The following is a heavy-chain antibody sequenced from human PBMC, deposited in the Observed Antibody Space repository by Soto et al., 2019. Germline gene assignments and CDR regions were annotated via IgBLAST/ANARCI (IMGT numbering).Heavy chain of an antibody. D-gene: IGHD3-22*01. J-gene: IGHJ5*02. CDR2: IDSSDSYA. V-gene: IGHV5-10-1*01. Sequence: GESLKISCKGSVYSFTSYWISWVRQMPAKGLEWMGRIDSSDSYANYSPSFQGHVTFSADKSISTAYLQWSSLRASDTAMYYCARHKAFYYDSSGAWGQGTLVTVSS. CDR3: ARHKAFYYDSSGA. CDR1: VYSFTSYW.